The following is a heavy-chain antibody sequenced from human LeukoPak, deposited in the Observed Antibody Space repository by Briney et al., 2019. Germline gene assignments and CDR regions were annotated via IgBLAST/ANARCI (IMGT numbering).Heavy chain of an antibody. J-gene: IGHJ4*02. D-gene: IGHD3-22*01. CDR3: AVSSGYYYSRFDY. Sequence: GRSLRLSCAASGFTFRSYGMHWVRQAQGKGLEWVAVISYDGSNKYYADSVKGRFTISRDNSKSTLYLQMNSLRAEDTAVYYCAVSSGYYYSRFDYWGQGTLVTVSS. CDR2: ISYDGSNK. V-gene: IGHV3-30*03. CDR1: GFTFRSYG.